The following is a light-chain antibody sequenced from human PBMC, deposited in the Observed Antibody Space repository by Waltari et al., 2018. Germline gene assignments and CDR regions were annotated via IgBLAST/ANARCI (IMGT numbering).Light chain of an antibody. CDR2: WAS. Sequence: DIVMTQSPDSLAVSLGERATIRCQSSQDVLYSSNNKNYFAWYQQKPGQPPKLLISWASVRESGVPDRFSGSGSGTDFTLTISSLQAEDVAVYYCQQYYSIPYTFGQGTKLEIK. CDR3: QQYYSIPYT. J-gene: IGKJ2*01. CDR1: QDVLYSSNNKNY. V-gene: IGKV4-1*01.